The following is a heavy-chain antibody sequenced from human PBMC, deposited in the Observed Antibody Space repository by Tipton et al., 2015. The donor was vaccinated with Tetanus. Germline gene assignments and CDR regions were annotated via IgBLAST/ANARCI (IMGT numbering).Heavy chain of an antibody. CDR2: ISWNSGSI. V-gene: IGHV3-9*01. Sequence: SLRLSCAASGFTFSSYWMHWVRQAPGKGLEWVSGISWNSGSIGYADSVKGRFTISRDNAKNSLYLQMNSLRAEDTALYYCAKDNGPHYYYYGMDVWGQGTTVTVSS. CDR3: AKDNGPHYYYYGMDV. CDR1: GFTFSSYW. J-gene: IGHJ6*02.